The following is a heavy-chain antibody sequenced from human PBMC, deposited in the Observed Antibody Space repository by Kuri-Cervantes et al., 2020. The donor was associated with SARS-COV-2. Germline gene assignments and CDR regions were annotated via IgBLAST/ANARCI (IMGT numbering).Heavy chain of an antibody. J-gene: IGHJ4*02. CDR1: GFTFSSYA. D-gene: IGHD6-13*01. CDR3: ASRYSSSWYAVDY. V-gene: IGHV3-64*04. CDR2: ISSNGGST. Sequence: LSLTCAASGFTFSSYAMHWVRQAPGKGLEYVSAISSNGGSTYYADSVKGRFTISRDNSKNTLYLQMNSLRAEDTAVYYCASRYSSSWYAVDYWGQGTLVTVSS.